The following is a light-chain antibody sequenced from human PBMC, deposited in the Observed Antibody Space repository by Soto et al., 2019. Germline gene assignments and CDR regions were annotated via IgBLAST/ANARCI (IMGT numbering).Light chain of an antibody. J-gene: IGLJ2*01. CDR3: QSYDSSLSVV. CDR1: SSNIGAGYD. Sequence: VLTQPPSLSGAPGQRVTISCTGSSSNIGAGYDVHWYQQLPGTAPKLLIYGNSNRPSGVPDRFSGSKSGTSASLAITGLQAEDEADYYCQSYDSSLSVVFGGGTKLTVL. CDR2: GNS. V-gene: IGLV1-40*01.